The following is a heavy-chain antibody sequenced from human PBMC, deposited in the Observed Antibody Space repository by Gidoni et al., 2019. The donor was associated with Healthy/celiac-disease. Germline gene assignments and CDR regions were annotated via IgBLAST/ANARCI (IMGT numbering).Heavy chain of an antibody. CDR1: AFPFSSYS. J-gene: IGHJ6*02. CDR2: IISSSSYI. Sequence: EVQLVESGGGLVKPGGSVRRSCAASAFPFSSYSMNWVRQAPGKGLEWVSSIISSSSYIYYADSVKGRFTISRDNAKNSLYLQMNSLRAEDTAVYYCARRNYAGDYYYGMDVWGQGTAVTVSS. V-gene: IGHV3-21*01. CDR3: ARRNYAGDYYYGMDV. D-gene: IGHD1-7*01.